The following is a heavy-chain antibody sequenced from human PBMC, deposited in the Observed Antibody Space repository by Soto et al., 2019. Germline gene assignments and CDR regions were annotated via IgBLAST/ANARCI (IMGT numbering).Heavy chain of an antibody. CDR1: GFTFSNSA. V-gene: IGHV3-23*01. Sequence: HPGGSLRLSCAASGFTFSNSAMSWVRQTPGKGLEWVSAISNGGERTYYTDSLKGRFTISRDNFRKTLYLQMNNRRAEDTVVYYFARFYYDCIGFLFSPSSYTDINDVWGHGPTV. D-gene: IGHD3-22*01. J-gene: IGHJ6*01. CDR3: ARFYYDCIGFLFSPSSYTDINDV. CDR2: ISNGGERT.